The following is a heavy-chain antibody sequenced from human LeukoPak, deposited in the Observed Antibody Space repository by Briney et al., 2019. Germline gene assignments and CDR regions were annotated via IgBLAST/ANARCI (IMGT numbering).Heavy chain of an antibody. V-gene: IGHV4-59*08. CDR2: IHNSGST. CDR3: ARLHYDFWRFDP. Sequence: SETLSLTRTVSGDSINTYYWSWIRQPPGKGLEWIGHIHNSGSTTYNPSLKSRVTISIDTSKNQFSLKLISVTAADTAVYYCARLHYDFWRFDPWGQGTLVTVSS. J-gene: IGHJ5*02. CDR1: GDSINTYY. D-gene: IGHD3-3*01.